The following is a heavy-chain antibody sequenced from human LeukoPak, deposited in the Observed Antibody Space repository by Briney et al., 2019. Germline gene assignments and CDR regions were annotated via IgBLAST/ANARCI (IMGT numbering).Heavy chain of an antibody. CDR3: ARHGPGVDTAMVMWLFDY. D-gene: IGHD5-18*01. Sequence: SETLSLTCTVSGGSISSSSYYWGWIRQPPGKGLEWIGSIYYSGSTYYNPSLKSRVTISVDTSKNQFSLKLSSVTAADTAVYYCARHGPGVDTAMVMWLFDYWGQGTLVTVSS. CDR1: GGSISSSSYY. CDR2: IYYSGST. V-gene: IGHV4-39*01. J-gene: IGHJ4*02.